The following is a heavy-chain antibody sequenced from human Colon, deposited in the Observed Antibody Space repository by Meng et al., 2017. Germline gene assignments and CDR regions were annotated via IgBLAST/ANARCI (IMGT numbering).Heavy chain of an antibody. Sequence: EVQLGEAGGGLVQPGGSLRLSCAASGFTFSSFWMHWVRQAPGKGLVWVSRINYDGTITNYADSVKGRFTISRDNAKNTVYLQMDRLRAEDTAVYYCASFQYTMEDYWGLGTLVTVSS. D-gene: IGHD2-2*02. J-gene: IGHJ4*02. V-gene: IGHV3-74*01. CDR3: ASFQYTMEDY. CDR2: INYDGTIT. CDR1: GFTFSSFW.